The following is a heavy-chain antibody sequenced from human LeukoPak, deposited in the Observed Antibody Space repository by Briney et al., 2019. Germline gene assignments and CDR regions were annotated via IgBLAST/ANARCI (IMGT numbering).Heavy chain of an antibody. Sequence: GGSLRLSCAASGFTFDDYGMSWVRQAPGKGLEWVSGIIWSGGSTGYADSVKGRFTISRDNAKNSVYLQMNSLRAEDTALYYCARDDYGSGSWNDYWGQGTLVTVSS. CDR1: GFTFDDYG. J-gene: IGHJ4*02. CDR3: ARDDYGSGSWNDY. CDR2: IIWSGGST. D-gene: IGHD3-10*01. V-gene: IGHV3-20*04.